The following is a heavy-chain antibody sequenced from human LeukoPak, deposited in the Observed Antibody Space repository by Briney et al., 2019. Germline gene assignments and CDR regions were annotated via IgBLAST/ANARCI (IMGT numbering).Heavy chain of an antibody. CDR1: GVSISNAGYL. J-gene: IGHJ3*01. CDR3: ASGIAYYQPSKNAFDF. V-gene: IGHV4-30-2*01. CDR2: IYDSEGT. D-gene: IGHD2-2*01. Sequence: SETLSLTCTVSGVSISNAGYLWSWIRQPPGKGLEYIGYIYDSEGTYYNPSLKRRVTVSVDRSKNQFSLKVYSVSAADTAVYYCASGIAYYQPSKNAFDFWGQGTMVIVSS.